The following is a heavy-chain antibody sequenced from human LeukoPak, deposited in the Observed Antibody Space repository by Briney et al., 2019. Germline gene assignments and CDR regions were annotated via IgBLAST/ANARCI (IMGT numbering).Heavy chain of an antibody. V-gene: IGHV4-59*01. CDR1: GVSIGTSY. J-gene: IGHJ5*02. D-gene: IGHD4-11*01. CDR3: ARDYSNHGFDP. CDR2: IYNSVST. Sequence: SETLSLTCTVSGVSIGTSYWSWIRQPPGKGLEWIGYIYNSVSTNYNPSLKSRVTMSVDTSKNQFSLKLSSVTAADTAVYFCARDYSNHGFDPWGQGTLVTVSS.